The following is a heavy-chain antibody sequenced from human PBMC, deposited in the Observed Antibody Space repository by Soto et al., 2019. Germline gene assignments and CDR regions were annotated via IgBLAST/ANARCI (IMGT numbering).Heavy chain of an antibody. CDR3: AEENVGVIHSQFDI. Sequence: QVQLVESGGGVIQPGGSLRLSCGASGFTLSNFGVHWVRQAPGKGPEWVGAISSDGKTESYGASVRGRSTVSRDNSQNRVFLQTNSLRSDDTGVYYCAEENVGVIHSQFDIWGQGTMVTVSS. J-gene: IGHJ3*02. CDR1: GFTLSNFG. D-gene: IGHD1-1*01. V-gene: IGHV3-30*18. CDR2: ISSDGKTE.